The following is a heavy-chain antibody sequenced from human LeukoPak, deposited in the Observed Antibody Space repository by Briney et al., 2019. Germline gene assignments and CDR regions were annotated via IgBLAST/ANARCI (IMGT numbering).Heavy chain of an antibody. J-gene: IGHJ6*03. CDR1: GFTFSSYG. D-gene: IGHD1-1*01. CDR2: ISYDGSNK. Sequence: GGSLRLSCAASGFTFSSYGMHWVRQAPGKGLEWVAVISYDGSNKYYADSVKGRFTISRDNAKNSLYLQMNSLTAGDTAVYYCARGPPRGKYYYMDVWGKGTTVTVSS. CDR3: ARGPPRGKYYYMDV. V-gene: IGHV3-30*03.